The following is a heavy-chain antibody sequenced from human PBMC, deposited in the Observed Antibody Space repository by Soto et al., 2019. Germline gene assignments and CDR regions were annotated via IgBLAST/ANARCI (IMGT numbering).Heavy chain of an antibody. CDR1: GGSISSYY. D-gene: IGHD1-26*01. V-gene: IGHV4-59*01. Sequence: PSETLSPTCTVSGGSISSYYWGWVRQPPGKGLEWVGYIYYSGSTNYNPSLKSRVTISVDTSNNQFSLKLSSVTASDTAVYYCAREPRPSEGANDAFGIWGQGTMVTVSS. CDR3: AREPRPSEGANDAFGI. J-gene: IGHJ3*02. CDR2: IYYSGST.